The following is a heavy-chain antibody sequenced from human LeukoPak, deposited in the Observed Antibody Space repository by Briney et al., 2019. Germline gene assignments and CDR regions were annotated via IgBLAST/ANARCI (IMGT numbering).Heavy chain of an antibody. J-gene: IGHJ4*02. Sequence: SETLSLTCTVSGGSISGYYWSWIRQPPGKGLEWIGYIYYSGSTDYNPSLKSRVTISVDTSKNQFSLKLSSVTAADTAVYYCARTPDDFWSGYRQYYFDYWGQGTRVTVSS. CDR1: GGSISGYY. D-gene: IGHD3-3*01. V-gene: IGHV4-59*01. CDR2: IYYSGST. CDR3: ARTPDDFWSGYRQYYFDY.